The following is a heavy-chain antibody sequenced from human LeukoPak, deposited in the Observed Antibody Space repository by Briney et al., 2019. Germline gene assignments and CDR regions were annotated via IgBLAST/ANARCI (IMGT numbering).Heavy chain of an antibody. CDR1: GYTFTDFY. Sequence: ASVKVSCKASGYTFTDFYMHWVRQAPGQGLEWMGIINPSGGSTSYAQKFQGRVTMTRDTSTSTVYMELSSLRSEDTAVYYCARYIYGYLHYWGQGTLVTVSS. D-gene: IGHD5-18*01. V-gene: IGHV1-46*01. CDR2: INPSGGST. CDR3: ARYIYGYLHY. J-gene: IGHJ4*02.